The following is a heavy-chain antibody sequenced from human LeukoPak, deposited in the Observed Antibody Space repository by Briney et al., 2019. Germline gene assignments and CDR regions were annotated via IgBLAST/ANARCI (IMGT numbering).Heavy chain of an antibody. CDR3: ATVLCCTNGVCPYYYYYYYMDV. CDR2: INWNGGST. J-gene: IGHJ6*03. D-gene: IGHD2-8*01. Sequence: GRSLRLSCAASGCTFDDYGMSWVRQAPGKGLEWVSGINWNGGSTGYADSVKGRFTISRDNAKNSLYLQMNSPRAEDTALYYCATVLCCTNGVCPYYYYYYYMDVWGKGTTVTVSS. V-gene: IGHV3-20*04. CDR1: GCTFDDYG.